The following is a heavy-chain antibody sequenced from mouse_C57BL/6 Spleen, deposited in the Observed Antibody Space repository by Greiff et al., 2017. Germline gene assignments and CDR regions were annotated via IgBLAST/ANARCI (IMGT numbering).Heavy chain of an antibody. Sequence: QVQLQQSGAELVRPGASVTLSCKASGYTFTDYEMHWVKQTPVHGLEWIGAIDPETGGTAYNQKFKGKAILTADKSPSTAYMELRSLTSEDSAVYYCTRERGITTVVAPFDYWGQGTTLTVSS. CDR1: GYTFTDYE. D-gene: IGHD1-1*01. V-gene: IGHV1-15*01. CDR3: TRERGITTVVAPFDY. J-gene: IGHJ2*01. CDR2: IDPETGGT.